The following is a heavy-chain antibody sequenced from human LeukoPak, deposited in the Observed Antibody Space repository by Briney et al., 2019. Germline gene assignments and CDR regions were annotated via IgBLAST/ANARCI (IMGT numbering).Heavy chain of an antibody. J-gene: IGHJ4*02. V-gene: IGHV4-59*08. Sequence: SETLSITCTVSGGSISSSHRSWIWEPPGKGLAWIGYIYYSGSTNYNPSLKSRVTISVDTSKNQVSLKLSSVTAADTAVYYCARGNDYWGQGTLVTVSS. CDR2: IYYSGST. CDR1: GGSISSSH. CDR3: ARGNDY.